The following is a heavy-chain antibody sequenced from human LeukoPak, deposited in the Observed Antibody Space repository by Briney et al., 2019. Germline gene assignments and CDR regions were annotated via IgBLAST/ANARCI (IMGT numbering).Heavy chain of an antibody. D-gene: IGHD2-2*01. CDR3: AKDWYCSSTSCPNWFDP. CDR2: ISGSGGST. J-gene: IGHJ5*02. V-gene: IGHV3-23*01. Sequence: PGGSLRLSCAASGFTFSSYGMSWVRQAPGKGLEWVSAISGSGGSTYYADSVKGRFTISRDNSKNTLYLQMNSLRAEDTAVYYCAKDWYCSSTSCPNWFDPWGQGTLVTVSS. CDR1: GFTFSSYG.